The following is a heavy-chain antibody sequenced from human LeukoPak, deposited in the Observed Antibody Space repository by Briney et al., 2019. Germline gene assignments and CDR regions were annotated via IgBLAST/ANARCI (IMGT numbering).Heavy chain of an antibody. CDR3: ARQSSNGDFDY. CDR1: GYSFTSYW. V-gene: IGHV5-51*01. CDR2: IYPGDSHT. D-gene: IGHD4-11*01. J-gene: IGHJ4*02. Sequence: GEFLKISCKGSGYSFTSYWIGWVRQMPGKGLEWMGIIYPGDSHTRNSPSFQGQVTISADTSMSTAYLQWSSLKASDTAMYYCARQSSNGDFDYWGQGTLVTVSS.